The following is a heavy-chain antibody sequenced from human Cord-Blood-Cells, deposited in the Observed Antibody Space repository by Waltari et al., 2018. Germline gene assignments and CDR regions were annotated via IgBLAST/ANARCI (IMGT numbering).Heavy chain of an antibody. Sequence: QLQLPESGPGPVTPSETLSLTCTVSGGSISSSRYYWAWFRHPPGTGLEWIGSIYYSGSTYYNPSLKSRVTISVDTSKNQFSLKLSSVTAADTAVYYCARSDYYGSGSYYPFDYWGQGTLVTVSS. CDR1: GGSISSSRYY. V-gene: IGHV4-39*07. CDR3: ARSDYYGSGSYYPFDY. J-gene: IGHJ4*02. D-gene: IGHD3-10*01. CDR2: IYYSGST.